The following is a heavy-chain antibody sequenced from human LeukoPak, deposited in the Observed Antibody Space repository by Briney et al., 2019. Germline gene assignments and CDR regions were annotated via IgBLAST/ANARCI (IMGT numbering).Heavy chain of an antibody. J-gene: IGHJ5*02. D-gene: IGHD5-24*01. CDR3: ATTHRDGYEYAYFHP. Sequence: SETRSLTCTVSGDSLSSGGYYWSWLRQHPGKGLEWIGYIFSSGNTYYNPSLKSRVSISVDTSKSQFSLRLSSVTPADTAVYYCATTHRDGYEYAYFHPWGQGALVTVSS. CDR1: GDSLSSGGYY. CDR2: IFSSGNT. V-gene: IGHV4-31*03.